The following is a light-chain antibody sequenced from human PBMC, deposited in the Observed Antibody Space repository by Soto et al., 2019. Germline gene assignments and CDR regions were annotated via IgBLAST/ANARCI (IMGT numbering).Light chain of an antibody. CDR2: GAS. CDR1: QSVSSN. CDR3: QQYNIWPPMYT. Sequence: EIVMTQSPATLSESPGERATLSCRASQSVSSNLAWYQQKPGQAPRLLIYGASTRATGIPARFSGSGSGTEFTLTISSLQSEDFAVYYCQQYNIWPPMYTFGQGTKLEIK. V-gene: IGKV3-15*01. J-gene: IGKJ2*01.